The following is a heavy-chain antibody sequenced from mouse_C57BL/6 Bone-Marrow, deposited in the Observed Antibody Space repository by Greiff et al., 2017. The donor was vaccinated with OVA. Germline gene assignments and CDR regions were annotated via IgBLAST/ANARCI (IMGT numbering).Heavy chain of an antibody. CDR1: GFNINDDY. CDR3: TADFYVGYWEGYAMGD. V-gene: IGHV14-4*01. CDR2: IDPEDGDT. J-gene: IGHJ4*01. Sequence: VQLQQSGAELVKPGASVKLSCTASGFNINDDYMHWVKQRPEQGLEWIGWIDPEDGDTEYASKFQGKATITADTSSNTAYLQLSSLTSEDTAVYYCTADFYVGYWEGYAMGDWGQGTTVTV. D-gene: IGHD2-3*01.